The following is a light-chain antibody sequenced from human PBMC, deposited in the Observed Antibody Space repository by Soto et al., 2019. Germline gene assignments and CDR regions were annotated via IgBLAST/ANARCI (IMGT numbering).Light chain of an antibody. CDR2: DGS. Sequence: LTQPASVSGSPGQSITISCTGTSSDVGGYNYVSWYQQHPGKAPKLMIYDGSNRPSGVSNRFSGSKSGNTASLTISGLQAEDECDYYCCSYATTSTYVFGTGTKVTVL. CDR1: SSDVGGYNY. CDR3: CSYATTSTYV. J-gene: IGLJ1*01. V-gene: IGLV2-14*01.